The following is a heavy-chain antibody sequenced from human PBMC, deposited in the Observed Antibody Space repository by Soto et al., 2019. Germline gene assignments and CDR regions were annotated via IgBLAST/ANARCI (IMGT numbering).Heavy chain of an antibody. J-gene: IGHJ4*02. CDR3: AKDRGNYYFDY. Sequence: GGSLRLSCAASGFTFSSYGMHWVRQAPGKGLEWVAVISYDGSNKYYADSVKGRFTISRDNSKNTLYLQMNSLRAEDTAVYYCAKDRGNYYFDYWGQGTLVTVSS. CDR1: GFTFSSYG. CDR2: ISYDGSNK. D-gene: IGHD1-7*01. V-gene: IGHV3-30*18.